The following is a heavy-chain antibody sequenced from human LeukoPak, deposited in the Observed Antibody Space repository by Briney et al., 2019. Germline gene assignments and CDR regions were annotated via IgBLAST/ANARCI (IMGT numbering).Heavy chain of an antibody. CDR3: ARARIYCSSTSCYPPYYMDV. D-gene: IGHD2-2*01. V-gene: IGHV4-61*02. CDR2: IYTIGNT. Sequence: SETLSLTCTVSGGSISRSSFYWSWIRQPAGKGLEWIGRIYTIGNTNYNPSLQSRASISIDTSKNQFSLKLSSVTAADTAVYYCARARIYCSSTSCYPPYYMDVWGKGTTVTVSS. J-gene: IGHJ6*03. CDR1: GGSISRSSFY.